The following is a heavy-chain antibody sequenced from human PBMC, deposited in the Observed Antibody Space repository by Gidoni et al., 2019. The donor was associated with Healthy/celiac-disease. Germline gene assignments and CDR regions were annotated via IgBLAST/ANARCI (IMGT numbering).Heavy chain of an antibody. D-gene: IGHD4-17*01. J-gene: IGHJ4*02. CDR1: GGSISSYY. V-gene: IGHV4-59*01. Sequence: QVQLQESGPGLVKPSETLSLTCTVSGGSISSYYWSWIRQPPGKGLEWIGYIYYSGSTNYNPSLKSRVTISVDTSKNQFSLKLSSVTAADTAVYYCARGEEDGDYDYWGQGTLVTVSS. CDR2: IYYSGST. CDR3: ARGEEDGDYDY.